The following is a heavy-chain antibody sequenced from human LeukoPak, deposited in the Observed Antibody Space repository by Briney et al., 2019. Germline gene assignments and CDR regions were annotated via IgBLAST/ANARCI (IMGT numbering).Heavy chain of an antibody. J-gene: IGHJ4*02. Sequence: PGGSLRLSCAASGFAFSTYAMHWVRQAPGKGLGWVAVISYDGSVKYYADSVKGRFTISRDNSKNTLYLQMNSLRAEDTAVYYCAKGSSSWYVGPRYYFDYWGQGTLVTVSS. CDR1: GFAFSTYA. V-gene: IGHV3-30-3*01. D-gene: IGHD6-13*01. CDR3: AKGSSSWYVGPRYYFDY. CDR2: ISYDGSVK.